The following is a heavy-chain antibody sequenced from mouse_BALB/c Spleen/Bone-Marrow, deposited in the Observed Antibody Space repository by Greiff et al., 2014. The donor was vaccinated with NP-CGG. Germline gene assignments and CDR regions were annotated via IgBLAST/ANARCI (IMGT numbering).Heavy chain of an antibody. V-gene: IGHV3-6*02. Sequence: EVQLQQSGPGLVKPSQSLSLTCSVTGYSITSGYYWNWIRQFPGNKLEWMGYISYDGTNNYNPSLKNRISITRDTSKNQFFLKLNSVTTEDTATYYCASLYGHPGYWGQGTTLTVSS. J-gene: IGHJ2*01. CDR3: ASLYGHPGY. CDR2: ISYDGTN. CDR1: GYSITSGYY. D-gene: IGHD1-2*01.